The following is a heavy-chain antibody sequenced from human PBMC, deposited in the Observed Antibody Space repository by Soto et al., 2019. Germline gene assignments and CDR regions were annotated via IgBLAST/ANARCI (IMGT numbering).Heavy chain of an antibody. CDR2: IYYTGRT. D-gene: IGHD2-2*01. Sequence: QVQLQESGPGLVKPSQTLSLTCTVSGGSLKSDGYYWSWIRQHPGRGLEWIGYIYYTGRTSYNPSLESRVTFSVPTSKNQFSLKLSSVTAADSAVYYCARDVTSNHNCSDLWDHGTLVTVSS. CDR1: GGSLKSDGYY. J-gene: IGHJ5*02. CDR3: ARDVTSNHNCSDL. V-gene: IGHV4-31*02.